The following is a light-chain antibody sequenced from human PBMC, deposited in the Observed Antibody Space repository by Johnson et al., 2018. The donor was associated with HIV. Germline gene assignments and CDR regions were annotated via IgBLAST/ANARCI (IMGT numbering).Light chain of an antibody. V-gene: IGLV1-51*02. Sequence: QSVLTQSPSVSAAPGQKVTISCSGSSSNIGNNYVSWYQQLPGRAPKLLIYENNKRPSGIPDRFSGSKSGTSATLGITGLQTGDEADYYCGTWDSSLSPGGVFGTGTKVTVL. J-gene: IGLJ1*01. CDR3: GTWDSSLSPGGV. CDR2: ENN. CDR1: SSNIGNNY.